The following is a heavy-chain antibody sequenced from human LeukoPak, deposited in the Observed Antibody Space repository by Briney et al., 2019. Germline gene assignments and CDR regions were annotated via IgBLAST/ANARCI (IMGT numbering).Heavy chain of an antibody. CDR2: INHSGST. J-gene: IGHJ4*02. D-gene: IGHD5-18*01. V-gene: IGHV4-34*01. Sequence: SETLSLTCAVYGGSFSGYYWSWIRQPPGKGLEWIGEINHSGSTNYNPSLKSRATISVDTSKNQFSLKLSSVTAADTAVYYCARGRGYDVTAMAPYYFDYWGQGNLVSVSS. CDR3: ARGRGYDVTAMAPYYFDY. CDR1: GGSFSGYY.